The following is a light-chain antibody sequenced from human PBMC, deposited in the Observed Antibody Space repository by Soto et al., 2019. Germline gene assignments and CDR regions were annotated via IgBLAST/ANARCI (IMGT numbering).Light chain of an antibody. CDR2: AAS. J-gene: IGKJ1*01. Sequence: EIVMTQSPATLSVSPGERATLSCRASQSVGSHLAWYQQKPGQAPRLLIYAASTRATGIPARFSGSGSGTEFTLTISSLQSEDFAVYYCQQFNNWPPWTFGQGTKVEI. CDR3: QQFNNWPPWT. V-gene: IGKV3-15*01. CDR1: QSVGSH.